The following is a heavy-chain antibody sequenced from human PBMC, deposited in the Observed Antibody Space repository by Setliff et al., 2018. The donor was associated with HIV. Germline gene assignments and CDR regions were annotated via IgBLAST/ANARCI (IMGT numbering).Heavy chain of an antibody. J-gene: IGHJ3*02. Sequence: GGSLRLSCAASGFTFTYHAVTWVRQAPGKGLEWVAVISYDGSNKYYADSVKGRFTISRDNSKSMLYVQMNSLRVEDTAVYYCAKAWQLLPSDAFDIWGQGTMVTVSS. CDR2: ISYDGSNK. CDR3: AKAWQLLPSDAFDI. D-gene: IGHD1-26*01. V-gene: IGHV3-30*04. CDR1: GFTFTYHA.